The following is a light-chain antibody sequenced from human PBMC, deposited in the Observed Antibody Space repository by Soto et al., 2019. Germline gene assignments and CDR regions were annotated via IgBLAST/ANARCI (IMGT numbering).Light chain of an antibody. CDR1: SSDVGGYNY. V-gene: IGLV2-14*01. J-gene: IGLJ2*01. CDR2: DVS. CDR3: RSYTSSSTLVV. Sequence: QSALTQPASVSGSPGQSITISCTGTSSDVGGYNYVSWYQQHPGKAPKLMIYDVSNRPSGVSNRFSGSKSGNTAYLTISGLQAEDEADYYCRSYTSSSTLVVFGGGTKVTVL.